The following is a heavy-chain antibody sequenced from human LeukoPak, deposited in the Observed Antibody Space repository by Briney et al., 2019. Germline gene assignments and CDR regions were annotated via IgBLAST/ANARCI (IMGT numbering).Heavy chain of an antibody. CDR3: ARDSLSLTSYDSKFDY. J-gene: IGHJ4*02. CDR2: ISTSSSYI. V-gene: IGHV3-21*01. Sequence: PGGSLRLSCAASGFTFSSYSMNWVRQAPGKGLEWVSSISTSSSYIYYADSVKGRFTISRDNAKKSLYLEMNSLRVEDTAVYHCARDSLSLTSYDSKFDYWGQGTLVTVSS. CDR1: GFTFSSYS. D-gene: IGHD2-2*01.